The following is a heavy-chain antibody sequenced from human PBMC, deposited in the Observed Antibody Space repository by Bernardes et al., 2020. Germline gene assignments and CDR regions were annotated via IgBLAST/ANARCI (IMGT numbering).Heavy chain of an antibody. Sequence: SETLSLTCTVSGGSISSYYWSWIRQPPGKGLEWIGYIYYSGSTNYNPSLKSRVTISVDTSKNQFSLKLSSVTAADTAVYYCARSPPGSAGSYLGWGQGTLVTVSS. J-gene: IGHJ4*02. V-gene: IGHV4-59*01. CDR2: IYYSGST. CDR1: GGSISSYY. CDR3: ARSPPGSAGSYLG. D-gene: IGHD3-10*01.